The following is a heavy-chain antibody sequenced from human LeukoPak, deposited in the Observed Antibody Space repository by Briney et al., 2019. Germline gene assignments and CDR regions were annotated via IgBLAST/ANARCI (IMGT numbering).Heavy chain of an antibody. CDR2: INHNGNVN. CDR3: ARGGGLDV. Sequence: GGSLRLSCAASGFTFSSYWMNWARQAPGEGLEWVASINHNGNVNYYVDSVKGRFTISRDNAKNSLYLQMSNLRAEDTAMYFCARGGGLDVWGQGATVTVSS. J-gene: IGHJ6*02. V-gene: IGHV3-7*03. D-gene: IGHD3-16*01. CDR1: GFTFSSYW.